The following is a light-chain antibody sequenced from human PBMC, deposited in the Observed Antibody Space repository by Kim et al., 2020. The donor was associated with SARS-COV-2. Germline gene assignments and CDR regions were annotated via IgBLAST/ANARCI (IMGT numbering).Light chain of an antibody. Sequence: EIVLTQSPGTPSLSPGERATLSCRASQSVSSSYLAWYQQKPGQAPRLLIYGASSRATGIPDRFSGSGSGTDFTLTISRLEPEDFAVYYCQQYGSSLWWTFGQGTKVDIK. CDR2: GAS. CDR3: QQYGSSLWWT. J-gene: IGKJ1*01. V-gene: IGKV3-20*01. CDR1: QSVSSSY.